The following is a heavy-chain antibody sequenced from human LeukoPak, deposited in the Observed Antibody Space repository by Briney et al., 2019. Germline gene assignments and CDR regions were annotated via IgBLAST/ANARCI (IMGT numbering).Heavy chain of an antibody. CDR3: AKDLDSGCDY. CDR1: GFTFSSYS. J-gene: IGHJ4*02. D-gene: IGHD5-12*01. CDR2: ISSSSSYI. Sequence: PGGSLRLSCAASGFTFSSYSMNWVRQAPGKGLEWVSSISSSSSYIYYADSVKGRFTISRDNAKNSLYLQMNSLRAEDTAVYYCAKDLDSGCDYWGQGTLVTVSS. V-gene: IGHV3-21*01.